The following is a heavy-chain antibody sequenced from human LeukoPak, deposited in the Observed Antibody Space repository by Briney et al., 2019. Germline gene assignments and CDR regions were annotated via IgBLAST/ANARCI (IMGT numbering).Heavy chain of an antibody. Sequence: PSETLSLTCTVSGGSISSSSYYWGWIRPPPGKGLEWIGSIYYSGSTYYNPSLKSRVTISVDTSKNQFSLKLSSVTAADTAVYYCARQGYDFWRGLAFDYWGQGTLVTVSS. V-gene: IGHV4-39*01. CDR3: ARQGYDFWRGLAFDY. CDR1: GGSISSSSYY. CDR2: IYYSGST. D-gene: IGHD3-3*01. J-gene: IGHJ4*02.